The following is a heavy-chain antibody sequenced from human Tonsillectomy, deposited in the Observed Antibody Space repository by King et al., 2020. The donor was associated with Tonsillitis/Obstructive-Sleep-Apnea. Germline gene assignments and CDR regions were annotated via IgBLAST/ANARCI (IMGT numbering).Heavy chain of an antibody. V-gene: IGHV3-20*04. J-gene: IGHJ4*02. CDR2: INWNGGST. CDR3: ARNFGDPEY. CDR1: GFTFYDYD. D-gene: IGHD4-17*01. Sequence: QLVQSGGGVVRPGGSLRLSCAASGFTFYDYDMSWVRQSPGKGLEWVSGINWNGGSTGYGDSVKGRFTISRDNDKNSLYLQMNSLRVEDTAFYYCARNFGDPEYWGQGTLVTVSS.